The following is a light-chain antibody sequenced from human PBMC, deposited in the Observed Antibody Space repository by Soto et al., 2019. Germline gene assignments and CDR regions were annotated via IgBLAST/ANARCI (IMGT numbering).Light chain of an antibody. CDR1: SSDVGGDDL. J-gene: IGLJ2*01. CDR2: DVS. CDR3: RSYTTSSLVV. Sequence: QSALTQPASVSGSPGQSITISCTGTSSDVGGDDLVSWYQHHPGKVPKLMIYDVSNRPSGVSNRFSGSKSGNTAALTISGLHADDEADYAFRSYTTSSLVVLGGGTQQTVL. V-gene: IGLV2-14*03.